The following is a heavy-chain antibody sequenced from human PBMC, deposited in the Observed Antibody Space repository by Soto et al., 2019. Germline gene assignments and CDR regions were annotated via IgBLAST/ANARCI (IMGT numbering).Heavy chain of an antibody. CDR1: GYTFTSYA. V-gene: IGHV1-3*04. CDR2: INTGNGNT. CDR3: ARGRFPADSYYHYGMDV. Sequence: QVQLVQSGAEVKMPGASVEVSCKSSGYTFTSYAIHWVRQAPGQRLEWMGWINTGNGNTKYSQKFQGRVTITRDTSASTAYMELSTLISEDTAVYYCARGRFPADSYYHYGMDVWGQGTTLTVSS. J-gene: IGHJ6*02.